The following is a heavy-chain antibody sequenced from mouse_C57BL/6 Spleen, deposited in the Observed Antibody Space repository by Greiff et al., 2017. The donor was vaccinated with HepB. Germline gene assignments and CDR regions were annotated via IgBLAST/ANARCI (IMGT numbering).Heavy chain of an antibody. V-gene: IGHV1-50*01. CDR1: GYTFTSYW. Sequence: QVQLQQPGAELVQPGASVKLSCKASGYTFTSYWMQWVKQRPGQGLEWIGEIDPSDSYTNYNQKFKGKATLTVDTSSSTAYMQLSSLTSEYSAVYYCARPYYDYPYYFDYWGQGTTLTVSS. J-gene: IGHJ2*01. D-gene: IGHD2-4*01. CDR3: ARPYYDYPYYFDY. CDR2: IDPSDSYT.